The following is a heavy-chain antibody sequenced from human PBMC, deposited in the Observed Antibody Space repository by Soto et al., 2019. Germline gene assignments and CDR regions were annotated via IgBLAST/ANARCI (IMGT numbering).Heavy chain of an antibody. D-gene: IGHD1-1*01. CDR1: GGSINSYY. Sequence: QVQLQESGPGLVKPSETLSLTCTVSGGSINSYYWGWVRQPPGKGLEWIGYISYSWSTSNNLSLTGRVTISVDTSKNQFSLKVSSVTAADTAVYYCARHNPIGKNWNYFDYWGQGTLVTVSS. V-gene: IGHV4-59*08. CDR2: ISYSWST. J-gene: IGHJ4*02. CDR3: ARHNPIGKNWNYFDY.